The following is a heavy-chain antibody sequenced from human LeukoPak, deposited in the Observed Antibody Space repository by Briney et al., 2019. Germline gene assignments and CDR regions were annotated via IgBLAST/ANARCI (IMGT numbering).Heavy chain of an antibody. J-gene: IGHJ3*02. D-gene: IGHD6-19*01. V-gene: IGHV3-23*01. CDR3: ARSSSGPDPFDM. CDR1: GFTFSSHA. Sequence: GGSLRLSCAASGFTFSSHAMSWVRQAPGKGLEWVSAISGSGGSTYYADSVKGRFTISRDNAKNTLYLQMSSLRVEDTAVYYCARSSSGPDPFDMWGQGTMVTVSS. CDR2: ISGSGGST.